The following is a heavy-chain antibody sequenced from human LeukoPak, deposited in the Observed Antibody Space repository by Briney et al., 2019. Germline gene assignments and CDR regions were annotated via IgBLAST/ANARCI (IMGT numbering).Heavy chain of an antibody. CDR1: GFTVSSNY. V-gene: IGHV3-53*01. CDR2: IYSGGST. J-gene: IGHJ3*02. Sequence: GGSLRLSCAASGFTVSSNYMSWVRQAPGKGLEWVSVIYSGGSTYYADSVKGRFTISRDNSKNTLYLQMNSLRAEDAAVYYCAKDPNGDYIGTFDIWGQGTMVTVSS. D-gene: IGHD4-17*01. CDR3: AKDPNGDYIGTFDI.